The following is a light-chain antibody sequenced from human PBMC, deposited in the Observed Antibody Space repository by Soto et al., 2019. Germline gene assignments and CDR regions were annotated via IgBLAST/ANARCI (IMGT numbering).Light chain of an antibody. J-gene: IGKJ5*01. CDR1: PSVTNY. CDR2: GAF. CDR3: QQRNIWPPVT. Sequence: EIVLTQSPATLSLSPVEIATLSCRASPSVTNYLAWYQQKPGQPPRLLIYGAFNRAAGIPAKFSGSGSGTDFTLTISSLEPEDSAVYYCQQRNIWPPVTFGQGTRLE. V-gene: IGKV3-11*01.